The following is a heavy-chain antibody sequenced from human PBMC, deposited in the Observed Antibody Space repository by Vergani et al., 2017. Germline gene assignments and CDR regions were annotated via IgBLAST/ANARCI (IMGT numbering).Heavy chain of an antibody. D-gene: IGHD6-19*01. Sequence: MQLVESGGGLVKPGGSLRLSCAASGFTFSSYGMHWVRQAPGKGLEWVAVISYDGSNKYYADSVKGRFTISRDNSKNTLYLQMNSLRAEDTAVYYCAKYASSGWSDYWGQGTLVTVSS. V-gene: IGHV3-30*18. CDR2: ISYDGSNK. CDR1: GFTFSSYG. J-gene: IGHJ4*02. CDR3: AKYASSGWSDY.